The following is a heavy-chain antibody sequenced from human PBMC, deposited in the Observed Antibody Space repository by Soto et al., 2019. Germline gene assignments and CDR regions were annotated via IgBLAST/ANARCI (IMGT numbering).Heavy chain of an antibody. J-gene: IGHJ4*02. D-gene: IGHD3-16*02. CDR2: IYHSGST. V-gene: IGHV4-4*02. CDR3: ARRRYDYVWGSYRPAHFDY. Sequence: LSLTCAVSGGSISSSNWWSWVRQPPGKGLEWIGEIYHSGSTNYNPSLKSRVTISVDKSKNQFSLKLSSVTAADTAVYYCARRRYDYVWGSYRPAHFDYWGQGTLVTVSS. CDR1: GGSISSSNW.